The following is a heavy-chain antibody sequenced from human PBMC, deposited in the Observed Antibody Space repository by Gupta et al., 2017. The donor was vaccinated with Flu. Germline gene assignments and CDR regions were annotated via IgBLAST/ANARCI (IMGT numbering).Heavy chain of an antibody. CDR3: TTADWGGGAFKL. Sequence: TFSTSEMNWVRQAPGKGLEWVSSIHDNGVSWVDTDSVRGRFTIYRDKGRSSLSLQMSSMRVEDTAIYYCTTADWGGGAFKLWGQGTMVTVSS. CDR2: IHDNGVSW. V-gene: IGHV3-48*03. CDR1: TFSTSE. D-gene: IGHD7-27*01. J-gene: IGHJ3*01.